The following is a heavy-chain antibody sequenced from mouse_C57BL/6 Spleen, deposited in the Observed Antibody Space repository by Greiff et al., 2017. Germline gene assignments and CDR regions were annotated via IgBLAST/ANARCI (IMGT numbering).Heavy chain of an antibody. CDR1: GYTFTSYG. V-gene: IGHV1-81*01. Sequence: QVQLQQSGAELARPGASVKLSCKASGYTFTSYGISWVKQRTGQGLEWIGEIYPRSGSTYYNEKFKGKATLTADKSSSTAYMELRSLTSEDSAVYFCARGDRTGSYYAMDYWGQGTSVTVSS. D-gene: IGHD4-1*01. CDR2: IYPRSGST. J-gene: IGHJ4*01. CDR3: ARGDRTGSYYAMDY.